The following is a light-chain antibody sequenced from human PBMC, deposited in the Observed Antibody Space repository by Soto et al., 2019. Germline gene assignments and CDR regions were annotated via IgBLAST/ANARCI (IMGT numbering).Light chain of an antibody. CDR2: AAS. J-gene: IGKJ4*01. CDR1: QSISSY. Sequence: DIQMTQSPSSLSASVGDRVTITCRASQSISSYLNWYQQKPGKAHKXLIYAASTLQSGVPSRFSGSGSGTDFTLTISSLQPEDFETYYCQQLNSYPLTFGGGTKVDNK. CDR3: QQLNSYPLT. V-gene: IGKV1-39*01.